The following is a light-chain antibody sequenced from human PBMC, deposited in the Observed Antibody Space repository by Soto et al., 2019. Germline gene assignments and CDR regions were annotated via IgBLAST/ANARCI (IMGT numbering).Light chain of an antibody. CDR2: KAS. Sequence: DIQMTQSPSTLSASVGDRVTITCRASQSISSWLAWYQQKPGKAPKLLIYKASSLESGAPSRFSGSGSGTEFTLTISSLQPDDFATYYCQQYNSYSETFGQGNKVDIK. V-gene: IGKV1-5*03. CDR1: QSISSW. J-gene: IGKJ1*01. CDR3: QQYNSYSET.